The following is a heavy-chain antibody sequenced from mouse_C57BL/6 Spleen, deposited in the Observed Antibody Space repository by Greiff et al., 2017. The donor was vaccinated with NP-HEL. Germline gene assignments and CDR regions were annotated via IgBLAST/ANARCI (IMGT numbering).Heavy chain of an antibody. CDR1: GYTFTDYY. CDR3: ARSSPNYYFYAMDY. J-gene: IGHJ4*01. Sequence: EVQLQQSGPELVKPGASVKISCKASGYTFTDYYMNWVKQSHGKSLEWIGDINPNNGGTSYNQKFKGKATLTVDKSSSTAYMELRSLTSEDSAVYYCARSSPNYYFYAMDYWGQGTSVTVSS. D-gene: IGHD1-1*01. V-gene: IGHV1-26*01. CDR2: INPNNGGT.